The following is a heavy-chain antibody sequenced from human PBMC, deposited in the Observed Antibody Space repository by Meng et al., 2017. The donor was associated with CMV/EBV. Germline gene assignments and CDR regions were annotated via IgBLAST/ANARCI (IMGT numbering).Heavy chain of an antibody. D-gene: IGHD3-9*01. V-gene: IGHV3-30-3*01. J-gene: IGHJ6*02. CDR2: ISYDGSNK. Sequence: GESLKISCAASGFTFSSCAMHWVRQAPGKGLEWVAVISYDGSNKYYADSVKGRFTISRDNAKNSLYLQMNSLRAEDTAVYYCARDLSNYDILTGYQYYYYGMDVWGQGITVTVSS. CDR3: ARDLSNYDILTGYQYYYYGMDV. CDR1: GFTFSSCA.